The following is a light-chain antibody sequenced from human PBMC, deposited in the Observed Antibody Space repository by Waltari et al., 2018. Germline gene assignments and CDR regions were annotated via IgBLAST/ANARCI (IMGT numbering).Light chain of an antibody. J-gene: IGLJ1*01. CDR3: CSYAGSGIYV. CDR2: EVN. CDR1: SSDVGSYNL. V-gene: IGLV2-23*02. Sequence: QSALTQPASVSGSPGQSITVSCTGTSSDVGSYNLVSWFQQYPDKAPKLISFEVNKRRSGVSNRFSGSKSGNTASLTIAGLQAGDEADYYCCSYAGSGIYVFGTGAKVTVL.